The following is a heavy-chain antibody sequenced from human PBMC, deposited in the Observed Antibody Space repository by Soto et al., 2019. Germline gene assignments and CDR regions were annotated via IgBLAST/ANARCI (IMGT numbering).Heavy chain of an antibody. D-gene: IGHD4-17*01. V-gene: IGHV5-51*01. CDR2: IYPGDSDT. CDR3: ARPLTATLDGFDI. J-gene: IGHJ3*02. Sequence: GESLKISCKGSGYSFSSYWIAWVRQMPGKGLEWMGIIYPGDSDTRYSPSFQGQVTISVDKSISTAYLQWSNLKASDTAMYYCARPLTATLDGFDIWGQGTMVTVSS. CDR1: GYSFSSYW.